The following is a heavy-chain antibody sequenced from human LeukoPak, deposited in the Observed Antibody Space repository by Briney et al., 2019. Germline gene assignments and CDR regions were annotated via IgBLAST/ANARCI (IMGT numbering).Heavy chain of an antibody. Sequence: SETLSLTCTVSGGSISSYYGNWIRQPPGKGLEWIGYIYSSGSTNYNPSLKSRVAISVDTSRNQFSLKLSSVTTADTAVYYCARGYGYYFESWGQGTLVTVSS. CDR2: IYSSGST. V-gene: IGHV4-59*03. CDR3: ARGYGYYFES. J-gene: IGHJ4*02. CDR1: GGSISSYY. D-gene: IGHD5-18*01.